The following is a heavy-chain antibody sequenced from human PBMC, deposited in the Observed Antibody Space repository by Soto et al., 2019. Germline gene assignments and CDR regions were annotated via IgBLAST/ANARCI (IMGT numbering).Heavy chain of an antibody. CDR3: AIPVAAAVGYHWFEP. CDR1: GGSLSSYP. V-gene: IGHV1-69*02. Sequence: QVLLVQSGAELEKPGSSLKVSCKASGGSLSSYPISWLRQAPGQGLEWMGRIIPFLDKTDYAQNLQGGVTFTADKSAPTDNLVLRTVTSDHTVVYYFAIPVAAAVGYHWFEPRGQGNLVTVSS. D-gene: IGHD6-13*01. CDR2: IIPFLDKT. J-gene: IGHJ5*02.